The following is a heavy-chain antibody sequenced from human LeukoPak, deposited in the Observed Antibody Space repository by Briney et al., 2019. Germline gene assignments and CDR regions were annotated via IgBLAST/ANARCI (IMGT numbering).Heavy chain of an antibody. CDR3: ARDQMSCSSGSCYTNWFDP. J-gene: IGHJ5*02. D-gene: IGHD2-15*01. CDR2: IYYSGNT. Sequence: PSETLSLTCTVSGGSISSNNYYWGWIRQPPGKGLEYIGYIYYSGNTNSNPSLNSRVTISVDTSKNQFSLKLSSVTAADTAVYYCARDQMSCSSGSCYTNWFDPWGQGTLVTVSP. CDR1: GGSISSNNYY. V-gene: IGHV4-61*05.